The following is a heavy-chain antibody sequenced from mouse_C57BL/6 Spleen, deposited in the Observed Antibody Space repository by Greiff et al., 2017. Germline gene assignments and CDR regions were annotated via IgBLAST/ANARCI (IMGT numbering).Heavy chain of an antibody. Sequence: EVQLQESGPELVKPGDSVKISCKASGYSFTGYFMNWVMQSHGKSLEWIGRINPYNGDTFYNQKFKGKATLTVDKSSSAAHMERRSLTSEDSAVYYCARKGVGSWYVDVWGTGTTVTVSS. V-gene: IGHV1-20*01. CDR2: INPYNGDT. J-gene: IGHJ1*03. D-gene: IGHD1-1*01. CDR1: GYSFTGYF. CDR3: ARKGVGSWYVDV.